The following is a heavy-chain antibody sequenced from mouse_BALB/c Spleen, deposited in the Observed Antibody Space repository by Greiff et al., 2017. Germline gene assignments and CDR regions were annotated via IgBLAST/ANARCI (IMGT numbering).Heavy chain of an antibody. CDR2: ISYSGST. Sequence: EVKLQESGPGLVKPSQSLSLTCTVTGYSITSDYAWNWIRQFPGNKLEWMGYISYSGSTSYNPSLKSRISITRDTSKNQFFLQLNSVTTEDTATYYCARSVNWLYYFDYGGQGTTLTVSS. CDR3: ARSVNWLYYFDY. J-gene: IGHJ2*01. CDR1: GYSITSDYA. D-gene: IGHD4-1*01. V-gene: IGHV3-2*02.